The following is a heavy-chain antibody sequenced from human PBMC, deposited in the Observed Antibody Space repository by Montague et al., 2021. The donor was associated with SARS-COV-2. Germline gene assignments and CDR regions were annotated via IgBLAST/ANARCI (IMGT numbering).Heavy chain of an antibody. Sequence: SETLSLTCTVSGGSIANSHKYWGWVRQPPGKGLEWIGSVLYTGTPYDHPSLTARVTISLDTSKNQFSLKMYSVTAADTATYCCVAGGRAAKGGDYWGQGTLVTVSS. V-gene: IGHV4-39*07. CDR3: VAGGRAAKGGDY. D-gene: IGHD2-15*01. CDR1: GGSIANSHKY. CDR2: VLYTGTP. J-gene: IGHJ4*02.